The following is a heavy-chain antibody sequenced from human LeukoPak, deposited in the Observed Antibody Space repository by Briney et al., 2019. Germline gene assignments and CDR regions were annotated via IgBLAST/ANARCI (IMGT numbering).Heavy chain of an antibody. CDR1: GFTFSSYW. Sequence: GGSLRLSCAASGFTFSSYWMSWVRLAPGKGLEWVANIKEDGSEKNYVDTVKGRFTISRDNATNSLYLQMTSMGAEDTAVYYGARGGGRHVENWGQGNLVTVSS. CDR2: IKEDGSEK. D-gene: IGHD3-16*01. J-gene: IGHJ1*01. CDR3: ARGGGRHVEN. V-gene: IGHV3-7*05.